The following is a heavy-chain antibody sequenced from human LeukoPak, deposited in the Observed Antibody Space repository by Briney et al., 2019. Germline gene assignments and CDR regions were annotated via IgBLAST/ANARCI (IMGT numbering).Heavy chain of an antibody. V-gene: IGHV3-33*06. D-gene: IGHD3-22*01. CDR3: AKGGYYYDSSGLDY. Sequence: GGSLRLSCAASGFTFSSYGMHWVRQAPGKGLEWVAVIWYDGSNKYYADSVKGRFTISRDNSKNTLYLQMSSLRAEDTAVYYCAKGGYYYDSSGLDYWGQGTLVTVSS. J-gene: IGHJ4*02. CDR2: IWYDGSNK. CDR1: GFTFSSYG.